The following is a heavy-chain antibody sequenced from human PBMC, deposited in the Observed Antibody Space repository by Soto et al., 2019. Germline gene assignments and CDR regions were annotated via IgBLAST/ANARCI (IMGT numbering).Heavy chain of an antibody. J-gene: IGHJ4*02. V-gene: IGHV1-3*05. Sequence: QVQLVQSGAEEKKPGASVKVSCKASGYTFTGYAMHWVRRAPGQGLEWMGWINAGNGNTKYSQKFQGRVTITRDTSASTAYRELSSLRSEELAVNYCAIAVAVLADFDYWVQGTLVPLSS. CDR2: INAGNGNT. D-gene: IGHD6-19*01. CDR1: GYTFTGYA. CDR3: AIAVAVLADFDY.